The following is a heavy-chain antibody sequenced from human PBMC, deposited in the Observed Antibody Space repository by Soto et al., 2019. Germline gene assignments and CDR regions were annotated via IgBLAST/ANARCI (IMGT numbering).Heavy chain of an antibody. Sequence: DVQLVEFGGALVQPRGSLRLPCAAYGFTVSSRYMTWVRQAPGKGLEWLSFIYSSGNPDYADSVKGRFAISRDSSKHMRYPQINRLRAEDTAVYYSARITIFGVGSDYWGQGTLVTVSS. J-gene: IGHJ4*02. CDR3: ARITIFGVGSDY. D-gene: IGHD3-3*01. CDR1: GFTVSSRY. V-gene: IGHV3-66*01. CDR2: IYSSGNP.